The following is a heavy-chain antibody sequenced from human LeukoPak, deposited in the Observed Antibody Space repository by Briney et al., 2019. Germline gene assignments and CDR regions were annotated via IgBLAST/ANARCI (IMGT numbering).Heavy chain of an antibody. CDR2: LSSSGSAF. CDR3: ARSARLMDD. Sequence: GGSLRLSCEDSGFTFRSYEMNWVRQAPGKGLEWIAYLSSSGSAFSYADSVKGRFTIARDNAKNSVYLEMNSLRADDTAVYYCARSARLMDDWGQGTLVTVSS. CDR1: GFTFRSYE. V-gene: IGHV3-48*03. J-gene: IGHJ4*02.